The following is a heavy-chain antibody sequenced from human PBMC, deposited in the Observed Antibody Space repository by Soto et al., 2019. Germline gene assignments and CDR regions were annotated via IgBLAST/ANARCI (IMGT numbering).Heavy chain of an antibody. CDR2: IYSGDST. J-gene: IGHJ5*02. Sequence: GGSLRLSCAASGFTVNNNYMGWVRQAPGKGLEWFSLIYSGDSTYYTDSEKGRFTISRDNSRNTLYLQMSSLRAEDTAVYYCARDKSWGPGTLVTVSS. CDR1: GFTVNNNY. CDR3: ARDKS. V-gene: IGHV3-53*01.